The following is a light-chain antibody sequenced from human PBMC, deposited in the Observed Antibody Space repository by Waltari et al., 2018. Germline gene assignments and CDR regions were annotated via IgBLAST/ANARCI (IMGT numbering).Light chain of an antibody. V-gene: IGKV1-5*03. CDR2: KAS. J-gene: IGKJ1*01. CDR1: RSVSIY. Sequence: DIQMTQASSSLSASVGYRVNITCRASRSVSIYLNWYQQKPGKAPNLLIYKASSLQSGVPSRFSGSASGTEFTLTISSLQPDDFATYYCQQYNSYPWTFGQGTKVEIK. CDR3: QQYNSYPWT.